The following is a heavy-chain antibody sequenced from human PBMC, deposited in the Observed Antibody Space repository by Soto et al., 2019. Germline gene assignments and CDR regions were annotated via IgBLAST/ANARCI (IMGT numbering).Heavy chain of an antibody. J-gene: IGHJ3*02. CDR3: ARALWGTRSI. CDR2: INAGNGNT. CDR1: GYTFTSYG. V-gene: IGHV1-3*01. D-gene: IGHD1-1*01. Sequence: ASVKVSCKASGYTFTSYGISWVRQAPGQRLEWMGWINAGNGNTKYSQKFQGRVTITRDTSASTAYMELSSLRSEDTAVYYCARALWGTRSIWGQGTMVTVSS.